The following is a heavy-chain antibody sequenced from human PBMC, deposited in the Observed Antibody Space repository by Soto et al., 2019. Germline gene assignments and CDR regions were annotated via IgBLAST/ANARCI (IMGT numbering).Heavy chain of an antibody. CDR3: AKNQERELPRVIDF. CDR2: MSGSSSTT. D-gene: IGHD1-7*01. J-gene: IGHJ4*02. V-gene: IGHV3-23*01. Sequence: EVLLLESGGGLVKPGGSLRLSCATSGLTFRNYAMSWVRQAPGGGLEWVSSMSGSSSTTYYADSVKGRFTISRDRSKNTLYLQMRSLRAEDTALYYCAKNQERELPRVIDFWGQGTLVTVSS. CDR1: GLTFRNYA.